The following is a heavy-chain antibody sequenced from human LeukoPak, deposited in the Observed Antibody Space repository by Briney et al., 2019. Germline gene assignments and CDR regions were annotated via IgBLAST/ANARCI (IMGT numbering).Heavy chain of an antibody. V-gene: IGHV1-18*01. J-gene: IGHJ4*02. CDR3: ARDCSSTSCYKGNFDY. CDR2: ISAYNGNT. Sequence: GASVKVSCKASGYTFTSYGISWVRQAPGQGLEWMGWISAYNGNTNYAQKLQGRVTMTTDTSTSTAYMELRSLRSDDTAVYYCARDCSSTSCYKGNFDYWGQGTLVTVSS. D-gene: IGHD2-2*02. CDR1: GYTFTSYG.